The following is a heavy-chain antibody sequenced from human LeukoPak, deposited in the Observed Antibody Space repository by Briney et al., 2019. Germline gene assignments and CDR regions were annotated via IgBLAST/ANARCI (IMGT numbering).Heavy chain of an antibody. J-gene: IGHJ4*02. D-gene: IGHD3-10*01. Sequence: GGSLRLSCEASGFTFSSYGMSWVRQAPGKGLEWVSTVSGGGDATYYADSVKGRFTISRDNSKNTLYLQMNSLRVEDTAVYYCARDSSMLRGPLVIYYFDFWGQGTLVTVSS. CDR2: VSGGGDAT. CDR1: GFTFSSYG. CDR3: ARDSSMLRGPLVIYYFDF. V-gene: IGHV3-23*01.